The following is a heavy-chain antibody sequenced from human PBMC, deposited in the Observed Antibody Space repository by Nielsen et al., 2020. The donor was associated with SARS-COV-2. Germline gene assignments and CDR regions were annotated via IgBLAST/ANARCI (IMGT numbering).Heavy chain of an antibody. Sequence: WIRQPPGKGLEWVSSISSSSSYIYYADSVKGRFIISRDNAKNSLYLQMNSLRAEDTAVYYCARAVGGDYYYYYMDVWGKGTTVTVSS. J-gene: IGHJ6*03. CDR2: ISSSSSYI. V-gene: IGHV3-21*01. D-gene: IGHD1-26*01. CDR3: ARAVGGDYYYYYMDV.